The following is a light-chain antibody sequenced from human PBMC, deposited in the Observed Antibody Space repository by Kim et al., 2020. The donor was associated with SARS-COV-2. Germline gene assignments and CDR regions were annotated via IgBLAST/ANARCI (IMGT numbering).Light chain of an antibody. CDR2: GKN. CDR3: NSRDSNDNVV. V-gene: IGLV3-19*01. J-gene: IGLJ2*01. CDR1: SLKTYY. Sequence: SELTQDPAVSVALGQTVRITCQGDSLKTYYATWYQQKPGQAPILVIYGKNNRPSGIPDRFSGSSSGNTASLTITGTQAGDEADYYCNSRDSNDNVVFGGG.